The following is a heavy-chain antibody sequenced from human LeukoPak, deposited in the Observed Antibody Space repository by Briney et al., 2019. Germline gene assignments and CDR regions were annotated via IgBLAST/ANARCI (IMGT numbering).Heavy chain of an antibody. Sequence: ASVKVSCKASGYTFTGYYMHWVRQAPGQGLEWMGWINPNSGGTNYAQKFQGWVTMTRDTSISTAYMELSRLRSDDTAVYYCARENYGGEWDDAFDIWGQGTMVTVSS. CDR1: GYTFTGYY. CDR2: INPNSGGT. D-gene: IGHD4-23*01. CDR3: ARENYGGEWDDAFDI. J-gene: IGHJ3*02. V-gene: IGHV1-2*04.